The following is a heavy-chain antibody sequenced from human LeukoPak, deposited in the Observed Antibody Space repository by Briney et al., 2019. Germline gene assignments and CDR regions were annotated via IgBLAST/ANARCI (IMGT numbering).Heavy chain of an antibody. CDR2: ISAYTGER. J-gene: IGHJ5*02. CDR1: GYTFTTSG. Sequence: ASVKVSCKTSGYTFTTSGITWVRQAPGQGLEWMGWISAYTGERHSAEKFQGRVSMTRDTSISTAYMELSSLTSEDTAVYYCARDSGRENDEGFWFDPWGQGTLVTVSS. V-gene: IGHV1-18*04. CDR3: ARDSGRENDEGFWFDP. D-gene: IGHD6-19*01.